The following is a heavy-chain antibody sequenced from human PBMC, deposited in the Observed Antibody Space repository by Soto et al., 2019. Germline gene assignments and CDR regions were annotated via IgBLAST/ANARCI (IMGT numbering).Heavy chain of an antibody. CDR1: GYSISSGYY. D-gene: IGHD3-10*01. V-gene: IGHV4-38-2*01. J-gene: IGHJ4*02. CDR2: IYHSGST. CDR3: ASGSGSYYKRLFFDY. Sequence: SETLSLTCAVSGYSISSGYYWGWIRQPPGKGLEWIGNIYHSGSTYYNPSLKSRVTISVDTSNNQFSLKLSSVTAADTAVYYCASGSGSYYKRLFFDYWGQGTLVTVSS.